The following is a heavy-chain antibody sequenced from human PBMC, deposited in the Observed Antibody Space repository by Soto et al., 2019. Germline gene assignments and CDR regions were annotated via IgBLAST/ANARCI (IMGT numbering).Heavy chain of an antibody. CDR3: ARAMGRGGYSYYYYGMDV. V-gene: IGHV1-18*01. Sequence: QVQLVQSGAEVKKPGASVKVSCKASGYTFTSYGISWVRQAPGQGLEWMGWISAYNGNTNYAQKLQGRVTMTTDTXTXTVXMELRSLRSDDTAVYYCARAMGRGGYSYYYYGMDVWGQGTTVTVSS. J-gene: IGHJ6*02. D-gene: IGHD5-18*01. CDR1: GYTFTSYG. CDR2: ISAYNGNT.